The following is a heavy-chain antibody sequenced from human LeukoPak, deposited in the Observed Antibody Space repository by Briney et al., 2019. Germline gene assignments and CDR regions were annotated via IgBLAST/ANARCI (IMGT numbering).Heavy chain of an antibody. D-gene: IGHD2-15*01. CDR3: PRHGVSGDDAFDI. Sequence: PSETLSLTCTVSGGSISSYYWSWIRQPPGKGLEWIGYIYYSGSTNYNPSLKSRVTISVDTSKNQFSLKLSSVTAADTAVYYCPRHGVSGDDAFDIWGQGTMVTVSS. CDR2: IYYSGST. V-gene: IGHV4-59*08. CDR1: GGSISSYY. J-gene: IGHJ3*02.